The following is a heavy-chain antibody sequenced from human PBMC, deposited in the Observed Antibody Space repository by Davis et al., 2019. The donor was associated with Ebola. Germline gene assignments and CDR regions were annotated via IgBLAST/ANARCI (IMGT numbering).Heavy chain of an antibody. CDR2: IYYSGST. J-gene: IGHJ2*01. Sequence: PSETLSLTCTVSGGSISSSSYYWGWIRQPPGKGLEWIGSIYYSGSTYYNPSLKSRVTISVDTSKNQFSLKLSSVTAADTAVYYCARYCGGDCYFYWYFDLWGRGTLVTVSS. CDR3: ARYCGGDCYFYWYFDL. CDR1: GGSISSSSYY. V-gene: IGHV4-39*01. D-gene: IGHD2-21*01.